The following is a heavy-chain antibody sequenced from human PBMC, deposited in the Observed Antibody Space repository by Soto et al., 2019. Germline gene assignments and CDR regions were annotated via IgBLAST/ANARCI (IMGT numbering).Heavy chain of an antibody. CDR3: APDVEFGVTFDY. D-gene: IGHD3-10*01. CDR1: GYTLTELS. V-gene: IGHV1-24*01. Sequence: ASVKVSCKVSGYTLTELSMHWVRQAPGKGLEWMGGFDPEDGETIYAQKFQGRVTMTEDTSTDTAYMELSRLRSEDTAVYYCAPDVEFGVTFDYWRKGTLVTVSS. CDR2: FDPEDGET. J-gene: IGHJ4*02.